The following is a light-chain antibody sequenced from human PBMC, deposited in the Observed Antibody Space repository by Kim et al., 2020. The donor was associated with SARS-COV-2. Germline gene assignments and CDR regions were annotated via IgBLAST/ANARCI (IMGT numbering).Light chain of an antibody. CDR1: QDISNY. V-gene: IGKV1-33*01. CDR3: QQYENLPQT. Sequence: DIQMTQSPSSLSASVGDRVTITCQASQDISNYLNWYQQKPGKAPKLLIYDASNLETGVPSRFSGSGSGTDFTFTISSLQPEDIATYYWQQYENLPQTFGQGTKVDIK. CDR2: DAS. J-gene: IGKJ1*01.